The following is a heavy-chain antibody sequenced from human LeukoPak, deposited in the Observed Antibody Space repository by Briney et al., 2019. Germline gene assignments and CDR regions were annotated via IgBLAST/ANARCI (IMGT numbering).Heavy chain of an antibody. J-gene: IGHJ6*03. CDR2: IYHSGST. CDR3: ARRFHGSVYYYYMDV. CDR1: GYSISGTYY. Sequence: WETLSLTCTVSGYSISGTYYWDWIRQPPGKGLEWIGGIYHSGSTYYNPSLKSRVTISVDTSKNQFSLKLSSVTAADTAVYYCARRFHGSVYYYYMDVWGKGTTVTVSS. V-gene: IGHV4-38-2*02. D-gene: IGHD3-10*01.